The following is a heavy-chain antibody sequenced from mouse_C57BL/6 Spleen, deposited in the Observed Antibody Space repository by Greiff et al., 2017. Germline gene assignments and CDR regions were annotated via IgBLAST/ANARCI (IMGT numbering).Heavy chain of an antibody. V-gene: IGHV8-12*01. Sequence: QVTLKESGPGILQSSQTLSLTCSFSGFSLSTSGMGVSWIRQPSGKGLEWLAHIYWDDDKRYNPSLKNRLTIAKDTSRNQVFLKITSVDTADTATYYCARSLYDYDGAWFAYWGQGTLVTVSA. D-gene: IGHD2-4*01. J-gene: IGHJ3*01. CDR2: IYWDDDK. CDR3: ARSLYDYDGAWFAY. CDR1: GFSLSTSGMG.